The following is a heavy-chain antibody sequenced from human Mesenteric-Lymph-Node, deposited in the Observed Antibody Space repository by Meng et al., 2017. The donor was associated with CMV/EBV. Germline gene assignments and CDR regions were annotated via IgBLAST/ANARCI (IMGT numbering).Heavy chain of an antibody. CDR3: ARDKRPDSGTYIDY. CDR1: GFTFTTYG. Sequence: SSGFTFTTYGMHWVRQAPGKGPEWVAVIWNDGSKQYYADSVKGRFTISRDNSKNTLYLQMNSLRAADTAVYYCARDKRPDSGTYIDYWGQGTLVTVSS. V-gene: IGHV3-33*01. D-gene: IGHD3-10*01. J-gene: IGHJ4*02. CDR2: IWNDGSKQ.